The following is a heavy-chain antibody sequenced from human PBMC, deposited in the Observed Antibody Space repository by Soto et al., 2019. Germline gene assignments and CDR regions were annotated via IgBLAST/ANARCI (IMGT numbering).Heavy chain of an antibody. J-gene: IGHJ5*01. CDR1: SGSISNYY. V-gene: IGHV4-59*01. CDR2: ISYSGST. D-gene: IGHD1-26*01. Sequence: SETLSLTCSVSSGSISNYYWSWIRQHPGKGLEWIGYISYSGSTNYNPSLKSRVTISVDTSKNQFSLKLTSVTVAEKVFYYRARGGSYGGSIIGDWFVPWAQGTLVTVSS. CDR3: ARGGSYGGSIIGDWFVP.